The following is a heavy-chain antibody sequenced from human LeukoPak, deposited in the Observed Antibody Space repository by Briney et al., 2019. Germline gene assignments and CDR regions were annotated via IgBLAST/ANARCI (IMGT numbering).Heavy chain of an antibody. V-gene: IGHV4-59*01. D-gene: IGHD1-26*01. Sequence: PSETLSLTCTVSGGSISGYYWSWVRQTPGKGLEWIGYIYYSGSTTYNPSLKSRVTISVDTSKNQFSLRLGSVTAADTAVYYCARGDKSGNYGYYFDYWGQGTLVTVSS. J-gene: IGHJ4*02. CDR2: IYYSGST. CDR1: GGSISGYY. CDR3: ARGDKSGNYGYYFDY.